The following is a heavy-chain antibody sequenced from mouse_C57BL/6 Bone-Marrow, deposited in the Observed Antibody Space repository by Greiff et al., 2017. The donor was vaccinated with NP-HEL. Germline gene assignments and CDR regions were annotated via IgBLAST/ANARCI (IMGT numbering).Heavy chain of an antibody. CDR3: ARDEVLL. J-gene: IGHJ3*01. CDR1: GFTFSSYA. V-gene: IGHV5-4*01. CDR2: ISDGGSYT. D-gene: IGHD2-1*01. Sequence: EVQGVASGGGLVKPGGSLKLSCAASGFTFSSYAMSWVRQTPEKRLEWVATISDGGSYTYYPDNVKGRFTISRDNAKNNLYLQMSHLKSEDTAMYYCARDEVLLWGQGTLVTVSA.